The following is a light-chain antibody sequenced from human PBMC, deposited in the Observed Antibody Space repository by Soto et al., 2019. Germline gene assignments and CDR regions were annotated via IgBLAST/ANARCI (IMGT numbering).Light chain of an antibody. CDR1: QSISNF. V-gene: IGKV3-11*01. J-gene: IGKJ4*01. CDR3: QQRTPGI. Sequence: EIVLTQSPATLSLSPGDSATLSCRASQSISNFLAWYQQKPGQAPRLLIYDASHRVTGVPGRFSGSGSGTVFPLPISTLEPDVFEFYHFQQRTPGIFGGGTKV. CDR2: DAS.